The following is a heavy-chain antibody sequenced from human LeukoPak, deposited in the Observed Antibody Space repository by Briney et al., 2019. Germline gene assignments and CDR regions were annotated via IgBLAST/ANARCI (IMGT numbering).Heavy chain of an antibody. CDR1: GFSFSYYA. J-gene: IGHJ4*02. CDR3: AHDNAQWPRVFDF. Sequence: PGGSLRLSCAASGFSFSYYAMSWVRQAPGKGLEWVSGMSGSGATAYYADSVKGRFTISRDNSDNTVYLQMSSLSAEDTAVYYCAHDNAQWPRVFDFLGQGTLVTLSS. D-gene: IGHD6-19*01. CDR2: MSGSGATA. V-gene: IGHV3-23*01.